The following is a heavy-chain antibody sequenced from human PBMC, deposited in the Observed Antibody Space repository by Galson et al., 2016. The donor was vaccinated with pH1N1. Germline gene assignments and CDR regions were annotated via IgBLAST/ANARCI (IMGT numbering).Heavy chain of an antibody. V-gene: IGHV3-33*01. CDR2: VWSDGNTK. D-gene: IGHD6-19*01. CDR3: AREAHRIGWQVLDF. J-gene: IGHJ4*02. CDR1: GFKFSDYG. Sequence: SLRLSCAASGFKFSDYGMHWVRQAPGKGLEWVAVVWSDGNTKYYGGSVKGRFTISRDNTKNTLWLQMNGLAVEDTAVYYCAREAHRIGWQVLDFWGQGTLVTVSS.